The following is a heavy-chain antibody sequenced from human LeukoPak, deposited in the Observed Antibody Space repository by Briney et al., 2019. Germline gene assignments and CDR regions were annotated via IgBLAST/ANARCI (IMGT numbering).Heavy chain of an antibody. V-gene: IGHV4-59*01. CDR2: IYYTGIT. D-gene: IGHD1-7*01. Sequence: SETLSLTCAVYGGSFSGYYWSWIRQPPGKGLEWIGYIYYTGITKYDPSLKSRVTISLDTPKNQFSLKLSSLTVADTAVYYCTRAGGWNSFDSCGQGTLVTVSP. CDR1: GGSFSGYY. CDR3: TRAGGWNSFDS. J-gene: IGHJ5*01.